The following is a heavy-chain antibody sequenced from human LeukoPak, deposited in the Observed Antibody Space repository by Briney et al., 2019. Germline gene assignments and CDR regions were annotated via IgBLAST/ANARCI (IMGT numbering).Heavy chain of an antibody. J-gene: IGHJ3*02. CDR3: ARVGVVPAAIPDGFDI. CDR1: GFTFSSYE. D-gene: IGHD2-2*01. V-gene: IGHV3-53*01. Sequence: SGGSLRLSCAASGFTFSSYEMNWVRQAPGKGLEWVSVIYSGGSTYYADSVKGRFTISRDNSKNTLYLQMNSLTAEDTAVYYCARVGVVPAAIPDGFDIWGQGTMVTVSS. CDR2: IYSGGST.